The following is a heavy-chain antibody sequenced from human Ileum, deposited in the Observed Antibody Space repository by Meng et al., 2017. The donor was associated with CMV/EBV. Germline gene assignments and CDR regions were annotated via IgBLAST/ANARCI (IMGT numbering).Heavy chain of an antibody. CDR3: MRKKCDGREAYDI. J-gene: IGHJ3*02. Sequence: KASGFTFTDYCMHWVRQAPGQGLEWMGGIDPNNGATGYAQTFQGWFTMTRDTAISTTYIEMRRLTSDDTAVYYCMRKKCDGREAYDIWGQGTLVTVSS. V-gene: IGHV1-2*04. CDR2: IDPNNGAT. CDR1: GFTFTDYC. D-gene: IGHD1-26*01.